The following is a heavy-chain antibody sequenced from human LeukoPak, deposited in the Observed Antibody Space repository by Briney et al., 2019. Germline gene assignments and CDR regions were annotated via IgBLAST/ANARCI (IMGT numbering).Heavy chain of an antibody. Sequence: GGSLRLSCSASGFTFSSYAMHWVRQAPGKGLEYVSAISSNGGSTYYADSVKGRFTISRDNSKNTLYLQMSSLRAEDTAVYYCVNLMTFSSLDYWGQGTPVTVSS. CDR1: GFTFSSYA. D-gene: IGHD2/OR15-2a*01. CDR2: ISSNGGST. J-gene: IGHJ4*02. CDR3: VNLMTFSSLDY. V-gene: IGHV3-64D*09.